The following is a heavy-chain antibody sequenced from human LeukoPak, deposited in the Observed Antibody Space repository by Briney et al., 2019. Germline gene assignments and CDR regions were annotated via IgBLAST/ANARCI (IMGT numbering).Heavy chain of an antibody. V-gene: IGHV3-30*18. Sequence: GGSLRLFCAASGFTFSSYGIHWVRQAPGKGLEWVAVISYDGSNKYYADSVKGRFTISRDNSKNTLDLQMHSLRAEDTAVYYCAKDESAYCGGDCLYYFDYWGQGTLVTVSS. J-gene: IGHJ4*02. CDR1: GFTFSSYG. CDR2: ISYDGSNK. CDR3: AKDESAYCGGDCLYYFDY. D-gene: IGHD2-21*02.